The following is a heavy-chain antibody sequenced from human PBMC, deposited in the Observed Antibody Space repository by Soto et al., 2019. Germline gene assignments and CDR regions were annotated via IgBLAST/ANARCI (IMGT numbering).Heavy chain of an antibody. CDR2: ISYSGST. V-gene: IGHV4-30-4*01. Sequence: QVQLKESGPGLVKPSQTLSLTCTVSGGSISSGNYYWSWIRQPPGKGLEWIGLISYSGSTYYSTSLKSLVTISVDTSKSQFSLNLSFVTAADTAVYYCATMGTPATALYFFDYWGQGSLVTVSS. CDR1: GGSISSGNYY. CDR3: ATMGTPATALYFFDY. D-gene: IGHD2-15*01. J-gene: IGHJ4*02.